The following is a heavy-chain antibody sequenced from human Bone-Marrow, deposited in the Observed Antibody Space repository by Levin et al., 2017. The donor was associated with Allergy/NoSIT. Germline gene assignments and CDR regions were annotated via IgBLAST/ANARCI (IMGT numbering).Heavy chain of an antibody. D-gene: IGHD1-1*01. V-gene: IGHV3-48*02. CDR1: GFTFSSYS. CDR3: ARKWNGATSEYYYYYMDV. Sequence: PGGSLRLSCAASGFTFSSYSMSWVRQAPGRGLEWVSYISISSSTIYYADSVKGRFTISRDNAKNSLYLQMNSLRDEDTAVYYCARKWNGATSEYYYYYMDVWGKGTTVTVSS. CDR2: ISISSSTI. J-gene: IGHJ6*03.